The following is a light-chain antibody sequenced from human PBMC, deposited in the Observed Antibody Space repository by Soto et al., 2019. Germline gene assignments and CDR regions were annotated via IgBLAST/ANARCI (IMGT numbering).Light chain of an antibody. CDR3: QQYNSYSGLT. Sequence: DIQMTQSPSTLSASVGHRVTITCRASQSISSWLAWYQQKPGKAPKLLIHTAATLDSGVPSRFGGSGSGTQFTLAISSLQPDDFATYYCQQYNSYSGLTFGGGTKVEIK. J-gene: IGKJ4*01. CDR2: TAA. V-gene: IGKV1-5*03. CDR1: QSISSW.